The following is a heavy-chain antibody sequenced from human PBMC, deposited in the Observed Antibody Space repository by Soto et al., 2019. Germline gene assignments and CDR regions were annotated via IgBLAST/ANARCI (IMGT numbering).Heavy chain of an antibody. D-gene: IGHD5-12*01. CDR1: GGSFSGYY. V-gene: IGHV4-34*01. CDR3: ARVGNSGYEFDY. J-gene: IGHJ4*02. Sequence: SETLSLTCAVYGGSFSGYYWSWIRQPPGKGLEWIGEINHSGSTNYNPSLKSRVTISVDTSKNQFSLKLSSVTAADTAVYYCARVGNSGYEFDYWGQGTLVTVSS. CDR2: INHSGST.